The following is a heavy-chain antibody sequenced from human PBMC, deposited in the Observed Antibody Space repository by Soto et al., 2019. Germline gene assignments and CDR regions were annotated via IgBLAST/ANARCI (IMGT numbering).Heavy chain of an antibody. CDR2: INVGTDKT. J-gene: IGHJ4*02. CDR3: ARLEAGVKLDY. Sequence: VASVKVSCKTSGYSFIKNAIHWVRQAPGQRPEWMGWINVGTDKTKYSEKFQGRVTITTDTSASTAYMELTSLGSEDTAVYYCARLEAGVKLDYWGQGTPVTVSS. CDR1: GYSFIKNA. V-gene: IGHV1-3*01.